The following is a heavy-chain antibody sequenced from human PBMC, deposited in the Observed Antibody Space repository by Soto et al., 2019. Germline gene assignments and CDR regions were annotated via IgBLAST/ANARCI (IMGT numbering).Heavy chain of an antibody. D-gene: IGHD1-26*01. J-gene: IGHJ5*02. V-gene: IGHV3-9*01. CDR3: AKGEWFDP. Sequence: GGSLRLSCAASGFTFDDYAMHWVRQAPGKGLEWVSGISWNSGSIGYADSVKGRFTISRDNAKNSLYLQMNSLRAEDTALYYCAKGEWFDPWGQGTLVTVSS. CDR1: GFTFDDYA. CDR2: ISWNSGSI.